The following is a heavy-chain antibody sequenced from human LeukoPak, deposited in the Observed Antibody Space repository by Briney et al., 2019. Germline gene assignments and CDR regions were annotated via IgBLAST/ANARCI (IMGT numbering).Heavy chain of an antibody. CDR1: GFTFSSYS. CDR2: ISSSSSTI. Sequence: GGSLRLSCAASGFTFSSYSMNWVRQAPGKGLEWVSYISSSSSTIYYADSVKGRFTISRDNAKNSLYLQMNSLRAEDTAVYYCARALVAVASTVDYWGQGTLVTVSS. CDR3: ARALVAVASTVDY. V-gene: IGHV3-48*01. J-gene: IGHJ4*02. D-gene: IGHD6-19*01.